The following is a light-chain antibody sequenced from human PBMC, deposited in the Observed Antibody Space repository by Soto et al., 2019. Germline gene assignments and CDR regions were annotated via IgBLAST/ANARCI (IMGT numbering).Light chain of an antibody. CDR1: QNIGVY. V-gene: IGKV1-5*01. Sequence: DIQMTQSPSSLSASVGDRVTITCRASQNIGVYLNWYQKKPGKAPKLLIHAASSLHSGVPSTFSGSGSGTDFALTISSLQPDDFETYYCQQYNSYSPTLGQGTKVDI. CDR2: AAS. CDR3: QQYNSYSPT. J-gene: IGKJ1*01.